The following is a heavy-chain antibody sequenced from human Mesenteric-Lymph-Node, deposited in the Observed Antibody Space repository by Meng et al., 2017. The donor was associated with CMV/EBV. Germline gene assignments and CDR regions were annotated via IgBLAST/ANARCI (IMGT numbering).Heavy chain of an antibody. CDR2: ICHSGDT. D-gene: IGHD2-15*01. J-gene: IGHJ5*02. V-gene: IGHV4-4*02. Sequence: GGSTTRRSWWGWDRQSPAKGLEWIGEICHSGDTNYNPSLKTRVTMSLDPSKNQFSLKLTSVTAADTAAYYCASLGYCSGSDCYRVSWGQGTLVTVSS. CDR1: GGSTTRRSW. CDR3: ASLGYCSGSDCYRVS.